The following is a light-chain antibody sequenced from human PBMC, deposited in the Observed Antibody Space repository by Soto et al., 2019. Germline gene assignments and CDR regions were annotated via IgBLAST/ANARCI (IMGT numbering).Light chain of an antibody. CDR1: SSDVGAYNY. CDR2: DVS. V-gene: IGLV2-14*01. J-gene: IGLJ1*01. CDR3: TSYTTTSADG. Sequence: QSVLTQPASVSGSPGQSITISCTGTSSDVGAYNYVSWYQQDPGKAPKVMIYDVSNPPSGVSHRFSASRSGNAASLTISGLQADDEADYYCTSYTTTSADGFGTGTKVTVL.